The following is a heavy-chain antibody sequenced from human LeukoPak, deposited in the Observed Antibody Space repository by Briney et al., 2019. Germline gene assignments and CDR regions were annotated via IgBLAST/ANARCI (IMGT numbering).Heavy chain of an antibody. CDR3: ARGPSHYGDYNYFDY. D-gene: IGHD4-17*01. J-gene: IGHJ4*02. Sequence: SVKVSCKASGGTFSSYAINWVRQAPGQGLEWMGGIIPIFGTANSAKKFQGRVTITADESTSTAYMELSSLRSEDTAVYYCARGPSHYGDYNYFDYWGQGTLVTVSS. V-gene: IGHV1-69*13. CDR1: GGTFSSYA. CDR2: IIPIFGTA.